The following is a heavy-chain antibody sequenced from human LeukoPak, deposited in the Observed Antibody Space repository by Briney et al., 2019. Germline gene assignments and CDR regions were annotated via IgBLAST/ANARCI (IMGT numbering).Heavy chain of an antibody. D-gene: IGHD7-27*01. CDR1: GFTFSSYW. Sequence: PGGSLRLSCAASGFTFSSYWMHWVRQAPGKGLVWVSRINSDESSTTYADSVKGRFTISRDNAKNTLYLQVNSLRPEDTAVYYCARCFWGSSYYGMDVWGKGTTVTVSS. V-gene: IGHV3-74*01. J-gene: IGHJ6*04. CDR2: INSDESST. CDR3: ARCFWGSSYYGMDV.